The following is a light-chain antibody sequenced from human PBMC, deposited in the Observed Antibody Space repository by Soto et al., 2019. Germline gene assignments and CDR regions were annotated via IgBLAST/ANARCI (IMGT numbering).Light chain of an antibody. J-gene: IGLJ1*01. V-gene: IGLV2-14*01. CDR2: EVS. CDR1: NSDVDIYDF. CDR3: ISYTSDDVRYV. Sequence: QSALTQPASVSGTPGQSITISCTGSNSDVDIYDFVSWYQHHPGRAPKLIVSEVSHRPSGVSNRFSGSKSGNTTSLTISGLQSEDEADYYCISYTSDDVRYVFGTGTKVTVL.